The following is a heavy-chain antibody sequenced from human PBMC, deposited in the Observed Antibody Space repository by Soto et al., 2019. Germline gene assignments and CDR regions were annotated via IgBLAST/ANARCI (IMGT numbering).Heavy chain of an antibody. J-gene: IGHJ4*02. Sequence: GGSLRLSCAASGFTFSSYWMSWVRQAPGKGLEWVANIKQGGSEKYYVDSVKGRFTISRDNAKNSLYLQMNSLRAEDTAVYYCARDYLSAAGFPYFDYWGQGTLVTVSS. CDR1: GFTFSSYW. CDR3: ARDYLSAAGFPYFDY. CDR2: IKQGGSEK. V-gene: IGHV3-7*01. D-gene: IGHD6-13*01.